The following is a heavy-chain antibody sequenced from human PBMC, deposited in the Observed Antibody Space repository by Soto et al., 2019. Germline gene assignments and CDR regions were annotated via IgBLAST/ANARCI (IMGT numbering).Heavy chain of an antibody. Sequence: ASVKVSCKASGYTVPSYAMHWVRQAPGQRLEWMGWINAGNGNTKYSQKFQGRVTITRDTSASTAYMELSSLRSEDTAVYYCATSSGWHHDAFDIWGQGTMVTVSS. J-gene: IGHJ3*02. D-gene: IGHD6-19*01. CDR2: INAGNGNT. V-gene: IGHV1-3*01. CDR3: ATSSGWHHDAFDI. CDR1: GYTVPSYA.